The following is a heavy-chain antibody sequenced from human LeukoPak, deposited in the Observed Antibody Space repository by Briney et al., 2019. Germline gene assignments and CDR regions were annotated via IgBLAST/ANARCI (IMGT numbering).Heavy chain of an antibody. CDR1: GFTFDDYA. Sequence: PGRSLRLSCAASGFTFDDYAMHWVRQAPGRGLEWVSGISWNSGNIVYADSVKGRFTISRDNAKNSLYLQMNSLRPEDTAFYYCVKGAXSSWYXXXXPWGQGTXVT. J-gene: IGHJ5*02. CDR2: ISWNSGNI. D-gene: IGHD6-13*01. CDR3: VKGAXSSWYXXXXP. V-gene: IGHV3-9*01.